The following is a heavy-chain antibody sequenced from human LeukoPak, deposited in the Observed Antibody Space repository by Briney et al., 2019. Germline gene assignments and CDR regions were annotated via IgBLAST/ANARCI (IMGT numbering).Heavy chain of an antibody. CDR2: IYYSGST. D-gene: IGHD6-19*01. V-gene: IGHV4-59*08. Sequence: SETLSLTCTVSGGSISSYYWSWIRQPPGKGLEWIGYIYYSGSTNYNPSLKSRVTISVDTSKNQFSLKLSSVTAADTAVYYCARAPRTLAVAGPLDYWGQGTLVTVSS. CDR1: GGSISSYY. J-gene: IGHJ4*02. CDR3: ARAPRTLAVAGPLDY.